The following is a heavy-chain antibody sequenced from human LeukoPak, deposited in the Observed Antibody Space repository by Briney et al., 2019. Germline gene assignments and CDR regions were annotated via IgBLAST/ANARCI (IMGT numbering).Heavy chain of an antibody. J-gene: IGHJ5*02. V-gene: IGHV4-61*02. CDR2: IYTSGST. CDR3: ARETYYYDSSGYYWVLVEA. CDR1: GGSISSGSYY. D-gene: IGHD3-22*01. Sequence: SETLSLTCTVSGGSISSGSYYWSWIRQPAGKGLEWIGRIYTSGSTNYNPSLKSRVTISVDTSKNQFSLKLSSVTAADTAVYYCARETYYYDSSGYYWVLVEAWGQGTLVTVSS.